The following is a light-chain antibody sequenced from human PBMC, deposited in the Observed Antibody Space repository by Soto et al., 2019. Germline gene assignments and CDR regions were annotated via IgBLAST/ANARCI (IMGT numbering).Light chain of an antibody. V-gene: IGLV2-14*01. CDR3: SSYTSSSTLAV. CDR2: DVS. Sequence: QSALTQPASVSGSPGQSITISCTGTSSDVGGYKYVSWYQQQPGKAPKLMIYDVSNRPSGVSNRFCGSKSGNTASLTISGLQAEDEAEYYCSSYTSSSTLAVFGGGTKLTVL. CDR1: SSDVGGYKY. J-gene: IGLJ7*01.